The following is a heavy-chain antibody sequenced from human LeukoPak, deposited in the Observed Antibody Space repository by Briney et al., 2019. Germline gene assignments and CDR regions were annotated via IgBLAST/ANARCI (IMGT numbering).Heavy chain of an antibody. CDR1: GFPFDSYT. CDR3: ARDPGRSTTGRCDY. J-gene: IGHJ4*02. V-gene: IGHV3-21*01. D-gene: IGHD1-1*01. Sequence: GGSLRLSCAASGFPFDSYTLNWFRQAPGKGLEWVSSISSTSAYIYYADSVRGRFTISRDNAKNSLYLQMNSLRAEDTAVFYCARDPGRSTTGRCDYWGQGTLVTVSS. CDR2: ISSTSAYI.